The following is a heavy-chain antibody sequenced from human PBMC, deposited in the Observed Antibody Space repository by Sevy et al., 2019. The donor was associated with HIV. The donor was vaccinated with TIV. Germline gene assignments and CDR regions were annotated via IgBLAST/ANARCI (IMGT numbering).Heavy chain of an antibody. D-gene: IGHD6-19*01. CDR2: IYYSGST. Sequence: SETLSLTCTVSGGSISSSSYYWGWIRQPPGKGLEWIGSIYYSGSTYYNPSLKSRVTISVDTSKNQFSLKLGSVTAADTAVYYCARRGYSSGWGPPDYWGQGTLVTVSS. V-gene: IGHV4-39*01. J-gene: IGHJ4*02. CDR3: ARRGYSSGWGPPDY. CDR1: GGSISSSSYY.